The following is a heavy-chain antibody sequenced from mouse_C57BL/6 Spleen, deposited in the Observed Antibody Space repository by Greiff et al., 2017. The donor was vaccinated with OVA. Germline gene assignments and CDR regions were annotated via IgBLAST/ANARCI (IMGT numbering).Heavy chain of an antibody. CDR2: FYPGSGSI. V-gene: IGHV1-62-2*01. D-gene: IGHD2-3*01. CDR1: GYTFTEYT. Sequence: VQLQQSGAELVKPGASVKLSCTASGYTFTEYTIHWVKQRSGQGLEWIGGFYPGSGSIKYNANFKGKATLTADTSSSTVFMELSRVTSEDSAVYFSARYEVLYDGLYAMGYWGQGTSVTVSS. CDR3: ARYEVLYDGLYAMGY. J-gene: IGHJ4*01.